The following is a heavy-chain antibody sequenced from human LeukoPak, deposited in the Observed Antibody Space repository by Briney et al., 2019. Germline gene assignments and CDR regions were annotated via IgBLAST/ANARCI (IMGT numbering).Heavy chain of an antibody. CDR3: ARHYYDRSDSYSFDY. CDR1: GGSISGYY. Sequence: SETLSLTCTVSGGSISGYYWSWIRQPPGKGLEWIGYIFSSGSTNYNPSLKSRVTISEDMSVNQFSLKLSSVTAADTAVYYCARHYYDRSDSYSFDYWGQGTLVTVSS. CDR2: IFSSGST. D-gene: IGHD3-22*01. V-gene: IGHV4-59*08. J-gene: IGHJ4*02.